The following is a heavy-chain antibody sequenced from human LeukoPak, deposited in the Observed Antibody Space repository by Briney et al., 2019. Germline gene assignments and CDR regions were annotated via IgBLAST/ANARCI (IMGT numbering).Heavy chain of an antibody. J-gene: IGHJ4*02. V-gene: IGHV4-39*01. CDR2: IYSSGNT. Sequence: SETLSLTCSVSGDSISSGRNYWGWIRQSPGKGLEWIASIYSSGNTRSNPSLKSRDSISVDTSKNQVSLKLYSVTASDAAIYYCARHLSGTTMSHYFDFWGQGTLVTVSS. CDR3: ARHLSGTTMSHYFDF. CDR1: GDSISSGRNY. D-gene: IGHD1-1*01.